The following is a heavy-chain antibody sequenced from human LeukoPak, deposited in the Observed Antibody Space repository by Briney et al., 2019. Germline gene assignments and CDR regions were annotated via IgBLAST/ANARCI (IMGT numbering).Heavy chain of an antibody. V-gene: IGHV3-66*01. CDR2: MYRGGSA. CDR3: ARVDNSGFHPFDY. J-gene: IGHJ4*02. Sequence: GGSLRLSCAASGFTFSSNYMTWVRQAPGKGLECVSVMYRGGSAYYADSVKGRFTLSRDNSKNTLYLQMDNLRVEDTAVYYCARVDNSGFHPFDYWGQGTLVTASS. CDR1: GFTFSSNY. D-gene: IGHD3-22*01.